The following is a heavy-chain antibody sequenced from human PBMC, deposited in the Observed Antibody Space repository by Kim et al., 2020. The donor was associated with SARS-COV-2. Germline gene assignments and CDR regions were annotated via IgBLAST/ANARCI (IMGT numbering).Heavy chain of an antibody. CDR2: ISYDGSNK. D-gene: IGHD3-3*01. CDR3: ARSREILEWLFPHYYYG. Sequence: GGSLRLSCAASGFTFSSYAMHWVRQAPGKGLEWVAVISYDGSNKYYADSVKGRFTISRDNSKNTLYLQMNSLRAEDTAVYYCARSREILEWLFPHYYYG. J-gene: IGHJ6*01. CDR1: GFTFSSYA. V-gene: IGHV3-30-3*01.